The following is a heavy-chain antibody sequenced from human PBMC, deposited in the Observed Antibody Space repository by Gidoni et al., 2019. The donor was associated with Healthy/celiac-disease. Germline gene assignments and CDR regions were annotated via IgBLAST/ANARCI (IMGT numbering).Heavy chain of an antibody. CDR3: ARLLWFGD. D-gene: IGHD3-10*01. Sequence: QLQLQESGPGLVKPSETRSLICTVSGGSISSRSDYSGWIRQPPGKGLGWIGSTYYSGSTYYNPSLKSQVPMSVDTSKNQFSLKLSSVAAADAAVYYCARLLWFGDWGQGTLVTVSS. J-gene: IGHJ4*02. V-gene: IGHV4-39*01. CDR2: TYYSGST. CDR1: GGSISSRSDY.